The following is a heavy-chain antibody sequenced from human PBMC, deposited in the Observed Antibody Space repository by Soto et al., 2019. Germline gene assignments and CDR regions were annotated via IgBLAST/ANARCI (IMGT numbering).Heavy chain of an antibody. CDR3: ATYTVGEGGRGY. V-gene: IGHV4-4*09. J-gene: IGHJ4*02. Sequence: QVQLQESGPGLVKPSETLSLTCTVSGGSMRGQHWSWIRQPPGKGLEWIGHHSDSTNYNPSLKSRITISTDTPKNQFSPKLSSVTAADTAVYYCATYTVGEGGRGYWGQGTLVTVSS. CDR2: HHSDST. D-gene: IGHD3-16*01. CDR1: GGSMRGQH.